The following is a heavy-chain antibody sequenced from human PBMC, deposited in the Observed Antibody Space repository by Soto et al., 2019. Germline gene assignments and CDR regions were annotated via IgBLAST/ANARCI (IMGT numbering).Heavy chain of an antibody. V-gene: IGHV3-23*01. Sequence: EVQLLESGGGLVQPGGSLRLSCAASGFTFSSSGMSWVRQAPGKGLEWVSVISGSGGSTYYADSVKGRFTISRDNPKNTLYLQMNSLRAEDTAVYYCAKDRRGSSSPKYYFDYWGQGTLVTVSS. D-gene: IGHD6-6*01. J-gene: IGHJ4*02. CDR1: GFTFSSSG. CDR2: ISGSGGST. CDR3: AKDRRGSSSPKYYFDY.